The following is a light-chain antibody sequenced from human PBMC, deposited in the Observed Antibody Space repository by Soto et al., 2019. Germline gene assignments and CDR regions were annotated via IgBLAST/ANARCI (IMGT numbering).Light chain of an antibody. CDR3: QQLNSYPS. CDR1: QSISSW. CDR2: DAS. Sequence: GDRATITCRASQSISSWLAWYQQKPGKAPKLLIYDASSLESGVPSRFSGSGSGTEFTLTISSLQPDDFATYYCQQLNSYPSFGGGTKVDIK. J-gene: IGKJ4*01. V-gene: IGKV1-5*01.